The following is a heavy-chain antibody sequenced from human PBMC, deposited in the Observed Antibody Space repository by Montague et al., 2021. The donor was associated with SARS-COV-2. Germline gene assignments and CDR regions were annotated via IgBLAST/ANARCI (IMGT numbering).Heavy chain of an antibody. CDR2: ISGGGGIT. D-gene: IGHD5-12*01. CDR3: ARVYSRYDGYAFEY. CDR1: GFTFGSFA. V-gene: IGHV3-43*02. J-gene: IGHJ4*02. Sequence: SLRLSCAASGFTFGSFAMHWVRQSPGRGLDWVSFISGGGGITYYADSVEGRFTTTRDNDKNSLFLQMNNLRAEDRAFYYCARVYSRYDGYAFEYWGQGTLVTVSS.